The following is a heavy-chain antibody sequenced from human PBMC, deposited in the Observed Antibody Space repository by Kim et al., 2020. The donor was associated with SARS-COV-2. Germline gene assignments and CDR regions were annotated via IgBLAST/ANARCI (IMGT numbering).Heavy chain of an antibody. Sequence: SVKVSCKASGGTFSSYAISWVLQAPGQGLEWMGRIIPILGIANYAQKFQGRVTITADKSTSTAYMELSSLRSEDTAVYYCARDHVVVVPAAMKIWGQGTMVTVSS. CDR2: IIPILGIA. V-gene: IGHV1-69*04. CDR1: GGTFSSYA. J-gene: IGHJ3*02. CDR3: ARDHVVVVPAAMKI. D-gene: IGHD2-2*01.